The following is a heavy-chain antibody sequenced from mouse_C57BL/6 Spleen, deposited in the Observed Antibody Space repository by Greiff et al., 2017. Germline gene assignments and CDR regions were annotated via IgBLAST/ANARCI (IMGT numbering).Heavy chain of an antibody. Sequence: VQLQQPGAELVKPGASVKLSCKASGYTFTSYWMQWVKQRPGQGLEWIGEIDPSDSYTNYNQKFKGKATLTVATATSTAYMQLSSLTAEDSAVYYCAQLGLFDYWGQGTTLTVSS. CDR2: IDPSDSYT. D-gene: IGHD4-1*02. J-gene: IGHJ2*01. CDR1: GYTFTSYW. V-gene: IGHV1-50*01. CDR3: AQLGLFDY.